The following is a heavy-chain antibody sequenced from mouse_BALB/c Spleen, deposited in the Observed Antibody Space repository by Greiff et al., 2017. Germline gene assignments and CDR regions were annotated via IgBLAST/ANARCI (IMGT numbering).Heavy chain of an antibody. J-gene: IGHJ4*01. D-gene: IGHD1-1*01. V-gene: IGHV14-3*02. CDR2: IDPANGNT. CDR1: GFNIKDTY. CDR3: ARCYYYGSSYYAMDY. Sequence: VQLQQSGAELVKPGASVKLSCTASGFNIKDTYMHWVKQRPEQGLEWIGRIDPANGNTKYDPKFQGKATITADTSSNTAYLQLSSLTSEDTAVYYCARCYYYGSSYYAMDYCGQGTSVTVSS.